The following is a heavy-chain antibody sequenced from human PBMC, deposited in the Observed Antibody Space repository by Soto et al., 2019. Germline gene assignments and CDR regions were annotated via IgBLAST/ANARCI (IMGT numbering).Heavy chain of an antibody. CDR1: VFTFTSYD. J-gene: IGHJ4*02. Sequence: GGSLRLSCAASVFTFTSYDMSWVRQAPGKGLEWVSAISNSGGITVYADSVKGRFTISRDDSQNTLYLQMDSLKTEDTAVYYCSHGYYQYFNSWGPGTLVTVSS. D-gene: IGHD5-18*01. V-gene: IGHV3-23*01. CDR3: SHGYYQYFNS. CDR2: ISNSGGIT.